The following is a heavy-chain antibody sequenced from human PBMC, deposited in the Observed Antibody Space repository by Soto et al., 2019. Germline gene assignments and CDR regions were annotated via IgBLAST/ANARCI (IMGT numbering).Heavy chain of an antibody. CDR2: IIPIFGTA. D-gene: IGHD1-26*01. J-gene: IGHJ4*02. Sequence: QVQLVQSGAEVKKPGSSVKVSCKASGGTFSSYSINWVRQAPGQGLEWMGEIIPIFGTANYAQKFQGRVTITADESTSTAYMALSSLRSEDTAVYYCARDGGRHSGGIDYWGQGTLVTVPS. CDR3: ARDGGRHSGGIDY. V-gene: IGHV1-69*01. CDR1: GGTFSSYS.